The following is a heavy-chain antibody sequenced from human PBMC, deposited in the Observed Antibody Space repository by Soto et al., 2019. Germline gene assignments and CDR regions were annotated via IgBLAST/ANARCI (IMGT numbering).Heavy chain of an antibody. D-gene: IGHD4-17*01. J-gene: IGHJ4*02. Sequence: PSETLSLTCAVYGGSFSGYYWSWIRQPPGKGLEWIGEINHSGSTNYNPSLKSRVTISVDTSKNQFSLKLSSVTAADTAVYYCARSMNVTTLDYWGQGTLVTVSS. CDR3: ARSMNVTTLDY. CDR2: INHSGST. V-gene: IGHV4-34*01. CDR1: GGSFSGYY.